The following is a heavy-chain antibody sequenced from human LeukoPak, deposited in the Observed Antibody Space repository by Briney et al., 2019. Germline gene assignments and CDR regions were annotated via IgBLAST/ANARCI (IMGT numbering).Heavy chain of an antibody. CDR3: ARGGAQQLVGYFDY. D-gene: IGHD6-13*01. CDR2: ISSSSSYI. J-gene: IGHJ4*02. CDR1: GFTFSTYT. Sequence: PEGSLRLSCAASGFTFSTYTMNSVRHAPGNGLEWVSSISSSSSYIYYADSVKGRFTISTDNTKNSLYLHMNSLRAADTAVYYCARGGAQQLVGYFDYWGQGTLVTVSS. V-gene: IGHV3-21*06.